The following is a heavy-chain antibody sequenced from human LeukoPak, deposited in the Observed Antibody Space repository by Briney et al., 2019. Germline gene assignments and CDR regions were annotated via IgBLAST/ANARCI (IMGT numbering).Heavy chain of an antibody. CDR3: ARVATGSYDWFDP. CDR1: GFTLNGYW. Sequence: GGSLGLSCAAPGFTLNGYWMHWVRQAPGKGLVWVSRINSDGSTTSYADSVKGRFTISRDNSKNTLYLQMNSLRAEDTAVYFCARVATGSYDWFDPWGQGTLVTVSS. CDR2: INSDGSTT. V-gene: IGHV3-74*01. D-gene: IGHD3-10*01. J-gene: IGHJ5*02.